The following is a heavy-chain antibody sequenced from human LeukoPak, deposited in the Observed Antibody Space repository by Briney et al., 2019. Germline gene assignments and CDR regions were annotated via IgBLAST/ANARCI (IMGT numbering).Heavy chain of an antibody. D-gene: IGHD2-2*01. Sequence: SQTLSPTCTVPGASISTGDYYGCWIRQPPGKGLEWIGDIYYSGSTYYNPSLKSRVTISVDTSKNQFSLKLSSVTAADTAVYYCARGGPAVPADYNWFDPWGQGTLVTVSS. J-gene: IGHJ5*02. CDR3: ARGGPAVPADYNWFDP. CDR1: GASISTGDYY. CDR2: IYYSGST. V-gene: IGHV4-30-4*08.